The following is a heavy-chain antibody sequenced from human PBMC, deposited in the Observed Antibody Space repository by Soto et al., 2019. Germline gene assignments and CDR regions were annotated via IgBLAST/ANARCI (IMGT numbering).Heavy chain of an antibody. D-gene: IGHD5-18*01. CDR1: GGSISSGGYY. Sequence: SETLSLTCTVSGGSISSGGYYWSWIRQHPGKGLEWIGYIYYSGSTYYNPSLKSRVTISVDTSKNQFSLKLSSVTAADTAVYYCARAGSGGYSYGFDYSGQGILVTVSS. J-gene: IGHJ4*02. V-gene: IGHV4-31*03. CDR3: ARAGSGGYSYGFDY. CDR2: IYYSGST.